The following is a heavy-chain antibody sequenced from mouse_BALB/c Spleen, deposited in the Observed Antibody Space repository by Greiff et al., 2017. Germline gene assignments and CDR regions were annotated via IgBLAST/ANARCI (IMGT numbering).Heavy chain of an antibody. V-gene: IGHV1-87*01. CDR2: IYPGDGDT. J-gene: IGHJ4*01. Sequence: VQLQQSGAELARPGASVKLSCKASGYTFTSYWMQWVKQRPGQGLEWIGAIYPGDGDTRYTQKFKGKDTLTADKSSSTAYMQHSSLASEDSAVYYCARSGRREYYYAMDYWGQGTSVTVSS. CDR3: ARSGRREYYYAMDY. CDR1: GYTFTSYW. D-gene: IGHD2-12*01.